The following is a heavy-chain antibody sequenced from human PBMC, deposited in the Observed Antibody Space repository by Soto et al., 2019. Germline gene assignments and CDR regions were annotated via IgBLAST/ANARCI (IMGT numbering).Heavy chain of an antibody. D-gene: IGHD2-15*01. J-gene: IGHJ4*02. CDR2: ISGSGGGT. Sequence: GGSLRLSCAASGFTFSSYAMSWVRQAQGKGLEWVSAISGSGGGTYYADSVKGRFTISRNKSKNTLNLQMNSMRAKDTAVYYCAKDEPPGGGYCSGGSCYSDYWGQGTLVTVSS. V-gene: IGHV3-23*01. CDR1: GFTFSSYA. CDR3: AKDEPPGGGYCSGGSCYSDY.